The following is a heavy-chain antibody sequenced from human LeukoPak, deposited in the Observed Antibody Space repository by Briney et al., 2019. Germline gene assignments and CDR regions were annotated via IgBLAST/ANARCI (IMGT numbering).Heavy chain of an antibody. CDR3: ARGAYYYDKFDY. Sequence: PSETLSLTCAVCGGSFSGYYWSRLRQPPGKGLEWIGEINHSGSTNYDPSLKSRVTISVDTSKNLFSQKLSSVTAADTAVYYGARGAYYYDKFDYGGQGTLSPSPQ. D-gene: IGHD3-22*01. CDR2: INHSGST. CDR1: GGSFSGYY. J-gene: IGHJ4*02. V-gene: IGHV4-34*01.